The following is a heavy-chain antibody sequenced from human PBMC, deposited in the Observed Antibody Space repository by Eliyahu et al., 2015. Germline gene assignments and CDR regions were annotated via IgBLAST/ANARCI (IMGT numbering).Heavy chain of an antibody. CDR1: XXXXSGQXVGCXA. CDR2: ISGSGATP. V-gene: IGHV3-23*04. Sequence: EVQLVESGGGLVQPGGSLRLSCGXXXXXXSGQXVGCXAMGWVRQAPGKGLEGVSSISGSGATPWYADSVKGRFIISRDNSGDTLYLQMNSLRAEDTATYYCARGSRGYTSFYYDYWGPGTRVTVSS. J-gene: IGHJ4*02. CDR3: ARGSRGYTSFYYDY. D-gene: IGHD5-18*01.